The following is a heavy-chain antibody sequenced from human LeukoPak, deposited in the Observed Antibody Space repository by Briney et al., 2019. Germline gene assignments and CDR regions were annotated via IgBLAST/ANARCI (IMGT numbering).Heavy chain of an antibody. J-gene: IGHJ6*03. CDR1: GGSISSYY. CDR3: ARMEKGNYYYYMDV. CDR2: IYYSGST. Sequence: ASETLSLTCTVSGGSISSYYWSWIRQPPGKGLEWIGYIYYSGSTNYNPSLKSRVTISVDTSKNQFSLKLSSVTAADTAVYYCARMEKGNYYYYMDVWGKGTTVTVSS. V-gene: IGHV4-59*01. D-gene: IGHD1-1*01.